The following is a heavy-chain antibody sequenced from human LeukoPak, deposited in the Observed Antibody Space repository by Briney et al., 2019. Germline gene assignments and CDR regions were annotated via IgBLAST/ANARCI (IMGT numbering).Heavy chain of an antibody. J-gene: IGHJ4*02. CDR2: INHSGII. CDR1: GGSISSYY. D-gene: IGHD5-12*01. CDR3: ARAPGTVAIDY. Sequence: SETVSLTCTVSGGSISSYYWSWIRQPPGKGLEWIGEINHSGIINYNPFLKSRVTISVDTSKNQFSLKVTSLTAADTAVYYCARAPGTVAIDYWGQGTLVTVSS. V-gene: IGHV4-34*01.